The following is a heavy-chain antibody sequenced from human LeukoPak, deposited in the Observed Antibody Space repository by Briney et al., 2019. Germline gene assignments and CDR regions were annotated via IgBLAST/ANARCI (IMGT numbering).Heavy chain of an antibody. Sequence: SETLSLTCAVDGGSLSDYYWSWIRQPPGKGLEWIGYIWYSGFTYYNPSLKSRVTISVDTSKDQFFLKLSSVTAADTAMYYCARVRDWFDPWGQGTLVTVSS. CDR2: IWYSGFT. CDR3: ARVRDWFDP. CDR1: GGSLSDYY. J-gene: IGHJ5*02. D-gene: IGHD4/OR15-4a*01. V-gene: IGHV4-59*06.